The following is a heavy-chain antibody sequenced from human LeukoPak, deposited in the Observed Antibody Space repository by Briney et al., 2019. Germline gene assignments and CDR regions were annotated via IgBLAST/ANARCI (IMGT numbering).Heavy chain of an antibody. Sequence: SVKVSXKASGGTFSSYAISWVRQAPGQGLEWMGGIIPIFGTANYAQKFQGRVTITADESTSTAYMELSSLRSEDTAVYYCARASSGFWSGYAVRYYYYMDVWGKRTTVTVSS. CDR2: IIPIFGTA. CDR3: ARASSGFWSGYAVRYYYYMDV. V-gene: IGHV1-69*13. J-gene: IGHJ6*03. D-gene: IGHD3-3*01. CDR1: GGTFSSYA.